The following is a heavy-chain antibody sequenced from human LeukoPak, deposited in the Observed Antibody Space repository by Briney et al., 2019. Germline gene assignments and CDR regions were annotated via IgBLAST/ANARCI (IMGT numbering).Heavy chain of an antibody. V-gene: IGHV4-59*08. CDR1: GGSISSYY. CDR3: SRHIGSGGSRKPDYYYYGMDV. D-gene: IGHD2-15*01. J-gene: IGHJ6*02. CDR2: IYYSGST. Sequence: SETLSLTCTVYGGSISSYYWSWLRQPPGKGLEGIGYIYYSGSTNYNASLKSRVTISVDTSKNQFSLKLSSETAADTAVYYCSRHIGSGGSRKPDYYYYGMDVRGQGTTVTVSS.